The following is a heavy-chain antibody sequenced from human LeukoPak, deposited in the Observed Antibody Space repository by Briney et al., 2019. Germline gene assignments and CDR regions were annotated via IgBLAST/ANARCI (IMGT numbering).Heavy chain of an antibody. J-gene: IGHJ5*02. D-gene: IGHD2-2*01. CDR2: INPNSGGT. CDR1: GYTFTGYY. Sequence: ASVKDSCKASGYTFTGYYMHWVRQAPGQGLEWMGWINPNSGGTNYAQKFQGRVTMTRDTSISTAYMELSRLRSDDTAVYYCARVASIVVPAALARFDPWGQGTLVTVSS. CDR3: ARVASIVVPAALARFDP. V-gene: IGHV1-2*02.